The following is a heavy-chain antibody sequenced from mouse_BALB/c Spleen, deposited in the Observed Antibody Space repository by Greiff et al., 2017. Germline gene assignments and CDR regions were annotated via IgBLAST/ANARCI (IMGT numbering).Heavy chain of an antibody. J-gene: IGHJ2*01. CDR3: ARSGGNYFDY. V-gene: IGHV1S132*01. CDR1: GYAFSSYW. D-gene: IGHD3-2*02. Sequence: QVQLKQSGAELVRPGSSVKISCKASGYAFSSYWIQWVKQRPGQGLGWIGEIFPGTGTTYYNEKFKGKATLTIDTSSSTAYMQLSSLTSEDSAVYFCARSGGNYFDYWGQGTTLTVSS. CDR2: IFPGTGTT.